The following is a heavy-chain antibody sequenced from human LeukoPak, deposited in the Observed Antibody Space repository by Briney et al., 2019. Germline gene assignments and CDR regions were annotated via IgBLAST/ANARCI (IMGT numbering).Heavy chain of an antibody. D-gene: IGHD5-24*01. J-gene: IGHJ3*02. Sequence: PSQTLSLTCAVSGGSISSGGYSWSWIRQPPGKGLEWIGYIYHSGSTYYNPSLKSRVTISVDTSKNQFSLKLSSVTAADTAVYYCARGRIDGYNLAFDIWGQGTMVTVSS. CDR1: GGSISSGGYS. V-gene: IGHV4-30-2*01. CDR3: ARGRIDGYNLAFDI. CDR2: IYHSGST.